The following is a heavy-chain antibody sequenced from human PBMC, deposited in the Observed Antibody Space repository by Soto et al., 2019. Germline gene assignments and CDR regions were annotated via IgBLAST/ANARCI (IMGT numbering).Heavy chain of an antibody. CDR2: SYYSAST. Sequence: WTWIRQPPGKGLEWIGHSYYSASTYYNASLKGRVTISVDTSKNQVSLKLTSVTVADTAVYYCARVFGNFWSGYHVDYWGQGILVTVSS. CDR3: ARVFGNFWSGYHVDY. J-gene: IGHJ4*02. V-gene: IGHV4-59*01. D-gene: IGHD3-3*01.